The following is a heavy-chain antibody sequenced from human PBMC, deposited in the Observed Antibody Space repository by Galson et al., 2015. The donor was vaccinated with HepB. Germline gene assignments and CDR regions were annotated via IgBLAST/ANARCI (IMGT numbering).Heavy chain of an antibody. CDR1: GGTFSSYA. V-gene: IGHV1-69*04. CDR2: IIPILGIA. D-gene: IGHD4-17*01. J-gene: IGHJ3*02. Sequence: SVKVSCKASGGTFSSYAISWVRQAPGQGLEWMGRIIPILGIANYAQKFQGRVTITADKSTSTAYMELSSLRSEDTAVYYCARVGPTVNDAFDIWGQGTMVTVSS. CDR3: ARVGPTVNDAFDI.